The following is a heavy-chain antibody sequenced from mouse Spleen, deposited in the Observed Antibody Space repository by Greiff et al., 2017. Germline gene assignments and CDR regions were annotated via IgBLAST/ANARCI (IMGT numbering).Heavy chain of an antibody. CDR1: GYTFTDYN. J-gene: IGHJ4*01. CDR3: ARFFYGNYLAYAMDY. D-gene: IGHD2-1*01. Sequence: EVKLVESGPELVKPGASVKIPCKASGYTFTDYNMDWVKQSHGKSLEWIGDINPNNGGTIYNQKFKGKATLTVDKSSSTAYMELRSLTSEDTAVYYCARFFYGNYLAYAMDYWGQGTSVTVSS. CDR2: INPNNGGT. V-gene: IGHV1-18*01.